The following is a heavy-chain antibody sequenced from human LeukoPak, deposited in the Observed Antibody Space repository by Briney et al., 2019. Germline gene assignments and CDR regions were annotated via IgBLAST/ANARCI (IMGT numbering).Heavy chain of an antibody. CDR2: INPNSGGT. J-gene: IGHJ6*02. Sequence: SVKVSCKASGYTFTGYYMHWVRQAPGQGLEWMGWINPNSGGTNYAQKFQGRVTMTRDTSISTAYMELSRLRSDDTAVYYCARDIQLWYKDYYYYYGMDVWGQGTTVTVSS. D-gene: IGHD5-18*01. CDR3: ARDIQLWYKDYYYYYGMDV. CDR1: GYTFTGYY. V-gene: IGHV1-2*02.